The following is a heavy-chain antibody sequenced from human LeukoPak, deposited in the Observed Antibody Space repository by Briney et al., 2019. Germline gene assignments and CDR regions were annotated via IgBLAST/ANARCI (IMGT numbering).Heavy chain of an antibody. CDR1: GFTFDDYA. V-gene: IGHV3-9*01. D-gene: IGHD3-16*02. CDR3: ARDSGLGELSLVPNNYFDY. J-gene: IGHJ4*02. Sequence: GGSLRLSCAASGFTFDDYAMHWVRQAPGKGLEWVSGISWNSGSIGYADSVKGRFAISRDNAKNSLYLQMNSLRAEDTALYYCARDSGLGELSLVPNNYFDYWGQGTLVTVSS. CDR2: ISWNSGSI.